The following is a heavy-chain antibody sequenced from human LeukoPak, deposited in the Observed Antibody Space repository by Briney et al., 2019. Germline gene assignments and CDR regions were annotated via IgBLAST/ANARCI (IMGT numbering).Heavy chain of an antibody. V-gene: IGHV3-7*01. CDR2: IKQDGSEK. CDR3: AREYRGSRYF. D-gene: IGHD2/OR15-2a*01. CDR1: GFTFSNYW. Sequence: GGSLRLSCAASGFTFSNYWMSWVRQAPGKGLEWVANIKQDGSEKYYVDSVKGRFTISRDNAKNSLYLQMNSLRVEDTAVYYCAREYRGSRYFRGQGTLVTVSS. J-gene: IGHJ4*02.